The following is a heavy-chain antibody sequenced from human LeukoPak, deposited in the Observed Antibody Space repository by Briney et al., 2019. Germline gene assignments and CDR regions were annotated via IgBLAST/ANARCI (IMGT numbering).Heavy chain of an antibody. CDR2: ISAYNGNT. Sequence: ASVKVSCKASGYTFTSYGISWVRQAPGQGLEWMGWISAYNGNTNYPQKLQGRVTMTTDTSTSTAYMELRSLRSDDTAVYYCARIGSGSYWDWFDPWGQGTLVTVSS. D-gene: IGHD3-10*01. V-gene: IGHV1-18*01. CDR3: ARIGSGSYWDWFDP. CDR1: GYTFTSYG. J-gene: IGHJ5*02.